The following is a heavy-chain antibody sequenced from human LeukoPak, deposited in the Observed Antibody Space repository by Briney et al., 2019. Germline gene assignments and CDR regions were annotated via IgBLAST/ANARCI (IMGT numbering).Heavy chain of an antibody. V-gene: IGHV1-18*01. CDR2: ISAYNGNT. CDR3: ARDAPSWELLRSVWFDP. Sequence: ASVKVSCKASGYTFTSYGISWVRQAPGQGLEWMGWISAYNGNTNYAQKLRGRVTMTTDTSTSTAYMELRSLRSDDTAVYYCARDAPSWELLRSVWFDPWGQGTLVTVSS. J-gene: IGHJ5*02. CDR1: GYTFTSYG. D-gene: IGHD1-26*01.